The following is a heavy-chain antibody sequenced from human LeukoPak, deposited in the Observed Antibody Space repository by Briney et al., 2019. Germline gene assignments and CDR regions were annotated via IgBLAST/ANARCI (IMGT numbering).Heavy chain of an antibody. CDR3: ARQSSSSWYAPLNY. Sequence: SETLSLTCTVSGGSISSYYWSWIRQPAGKGLEWIGRIYTSGSTNYNPSLKSRVTMSVDTSKNQFSLKLSSVTAADTAVYYCARQSSSSWYAPLNYWGQGTLVTVSS. CDR1: GGSISSYY. CDR2: IYTSGST. D-gene: IGHD6-13*01. V-gene: IGHV4-4*07. J-gene: IGHJ4*02.